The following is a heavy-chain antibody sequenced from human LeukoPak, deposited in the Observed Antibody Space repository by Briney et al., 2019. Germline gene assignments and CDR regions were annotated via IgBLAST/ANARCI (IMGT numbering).Heavy chain of an antibody. CDR3: ARDSSSPRVKYFQH. J-gene: IGHJ1*01. D-gene: IGHD6-6*01. CDR1: GGSISSGSYY. V-gene: IGHV4-61*02. CDR2: IYTSGST. Sequence: SETLSLTCTVSGGSISSGSYYWSWIRQPAGKGLEWIGRIYTSGSTNYNPSLKSRVTISVDTSKNRFSLKLNSVTAADTAVYYGARDSSSPRVKYFQHWGQSTLVTVSS.